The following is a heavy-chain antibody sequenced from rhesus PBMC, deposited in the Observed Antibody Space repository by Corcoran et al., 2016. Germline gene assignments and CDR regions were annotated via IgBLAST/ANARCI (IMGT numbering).Heavy chain of an antibody. CDR3: AREAHYSGSYYNSNLDV. CDR1: SGSISSNY. CDR2: IYGSGGST. J-gene: IGHJ5-2*02. Sequence: QVQLQESGPGLVKPSETLSLTCAVSSGSISSNYWSWTRPAPATGLEGIGRIYGSGGSTDNNPSLKSRVTISTDTSKNQFSLKLSSVTAADTAVYYCAREAHYSGSYYNSNLDVWGRGVLVTVSS. D-gene: IGHD3-16*01. V-gene: IGHV4-160*01.